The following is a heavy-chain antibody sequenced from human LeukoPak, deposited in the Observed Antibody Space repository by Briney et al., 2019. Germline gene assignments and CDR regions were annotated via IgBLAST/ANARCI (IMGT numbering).Heavy chain of an antibody. J-gene: IGHJ4*02. Sequence: SQTLSLTCAISGDSVSSNSAAWNWIRQSPSRGLEWLGRTYYRSKWYNDYAVSVKSRITINPDTSKNQFSLQLNSVTPEDTAVYYCVREDCPGGSCSSGFDYWAQGTLVTVSS. CDR3: VREDCPGGSCSSGFDY. V-gene: IGHV6-1*01. CDR2: TYYRSKWYN. CDR1: GDSVSSNSAA. D-gene: IGHD2-15*01.